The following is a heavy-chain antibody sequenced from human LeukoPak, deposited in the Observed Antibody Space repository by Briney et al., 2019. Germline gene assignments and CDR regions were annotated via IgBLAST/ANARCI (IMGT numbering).Heavy chain of an antibody. CDR1: GFTFSSYG. J-gene: IGHJ4*02. Sequence: PGGSLRLSCAASGFTFSSYGMHWVRQAPGKGLEWVAVIWYDGSNKYYADSVKGRFTISRDNSKNTLYLQMNSLRAEDTAVYYCASRLEIPVAGIRVDYFDYWGQGTLVTVSS. V-gene: IGHV3-33*01. D-gene: IGHD6-19*01. CDR2: IWYDGSNK. CDR3: ASRLEIPVAGIRVDYFDY.